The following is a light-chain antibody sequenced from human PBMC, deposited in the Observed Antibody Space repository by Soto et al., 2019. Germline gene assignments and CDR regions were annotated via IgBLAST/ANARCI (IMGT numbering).Light chain of an antibody. CDR3: CSYAGSSTSHVV. CDR1: SSDVGSYNL. V-gene: IGLV2-23*01. Sequence: LTQPASVSGSPGQSITISCTGTSSDVGSYNLVSWYQQHPGKAPKLMIYEGSKRPSGVSNRFSGSKSGNTASLTISGLQAEDEADYYCCSYAGSSTSHVVFGGGTKLTVL. CDR2: EGS. J-gene: IGLJ2*01.